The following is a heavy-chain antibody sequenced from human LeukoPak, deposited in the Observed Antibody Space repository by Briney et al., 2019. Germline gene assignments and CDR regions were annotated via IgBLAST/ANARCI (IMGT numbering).Heavy chain of an antibody. CDR2: MNPNSGNT. CDR1: GYTFTSYD. Sequence: ASVKVSCKASGYTFTSYDINWVRQATGQGLEWMGWMNPNSGNTGYAQKFQGKITMTRNTSISTAYMELSSLRSEDTAVYYCARSLGAPGYYGAKNHWGQGTLVTVSS. CDR3: ARSLGAPGYYGAKNH. J-gene: IGHJ5*02. V-gene: IGHV1-8*01. D-gene: IGHD3-10*01.